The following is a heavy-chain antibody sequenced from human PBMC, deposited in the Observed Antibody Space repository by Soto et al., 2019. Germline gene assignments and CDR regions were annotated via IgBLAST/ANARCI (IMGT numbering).Heavy chain of an antibody. CDR3: ARHRRWELLRFDY. V-gene: IGHV4-34*01. CDR2: ISPSGTT. D-gene: IGHD1-26*01. Sequence: PSETLSLTCSLYSGSLSGYYWSWIRQPPGKGLEWIGEISPSGTTNYSPSLKSRVTISVDTSKNQFSLKLSSVTATDTAVYYCARHRRWELLRFDYRGQGTLVTGSS. J-gene: IGHJ4*02. CDR1: SGSLSGYY.